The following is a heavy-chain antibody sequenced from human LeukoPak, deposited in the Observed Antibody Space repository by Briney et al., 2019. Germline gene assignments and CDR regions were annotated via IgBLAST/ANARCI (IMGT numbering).Heavy chain of an antibody. V-gene: IGHV3-23*01. D-gene: IGHD6-19*01. CDR1: GFTFPSYA. Sequence: GGSLRLSCAASGFTFPSYAMNWVRQAPGKGLEWVSGIGAGGGRTKIADSVKGRFTISRDNSKNTLFLQMNSLRAEDTAVYYCAREGTSSGWYPFDYWGQGTLVTVSS. CDR3: AREGTSSGWYPFDY. J-gene: IGHJ4*02. CDR2: IGAGGGRT.